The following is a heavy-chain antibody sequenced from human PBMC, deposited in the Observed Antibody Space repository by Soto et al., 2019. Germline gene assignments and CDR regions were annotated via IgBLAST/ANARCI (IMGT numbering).Heavy chain of an antibody. CDR3: AIYGSGTPDQPNDY. Sequence: QVQLQQWGAGLLKPSETLSLTCAVYGGSFSGYYWSWIRQPPGKGLEWIGEINHSGSTNYHPSLKSRVTISVDTSKNQFSLKLSSVTAADTAVYYCAIYGSGTPDQPNDYWGQGTLVTVSS. V-gene: IGHV4-34*01. J-gene: IGHJ4*02. CDR2: INHSGST. D-gene: IGHD3-10*01. CDR1: GGSFSGYY.